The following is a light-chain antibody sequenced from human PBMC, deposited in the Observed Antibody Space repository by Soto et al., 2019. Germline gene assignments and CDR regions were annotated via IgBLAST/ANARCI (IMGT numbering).Light chain of an antibody. J-gene: IGKJ1*01. CDR2: AAS. CDR3: LQDGSSPWT. CDR1: QLVGSNF. V-gene: IGKV3-20*01. Sequence: EILLTQSTGPLSFSPGESATLSCRATQLVGSNFLAWYQQKPGQAPRLLIYAASNRATATPGRFSGSGSGTVVTLTLSGLEPEDEAVYYCLQDGSSPWTVGQGTKVEVK.